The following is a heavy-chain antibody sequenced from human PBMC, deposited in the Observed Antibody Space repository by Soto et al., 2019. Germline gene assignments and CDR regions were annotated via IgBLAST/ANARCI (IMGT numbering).Heavy chain of an antibody. J-gene: IGHJ4*02. CDR3: ARHLYGDYGADY. CDR2: IWYDGSNK. CDR1: GFTFSSYG. Sequence: QVQLVESGGGVVQPGRSLRLSCAASGFTFSSYGMHWVRQAPGKGLEWVAVIWYDGSNKYYADSVKGRFTISRDNSKNMLYLQMNSLRAEDTAVYYCARHLYGDYGADYWGQGTLVTVSS. D-gene: IGHD4-17*01. V-gene: IGHV3-33*01.